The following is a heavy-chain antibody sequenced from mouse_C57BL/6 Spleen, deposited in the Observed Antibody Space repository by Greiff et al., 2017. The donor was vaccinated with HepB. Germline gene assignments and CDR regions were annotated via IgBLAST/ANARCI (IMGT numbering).Heavy chain of an antibody. CDR3: ARGGTGDWFAY. Sequence: SGAELVKPGASVKISCKASGYAFSSYWMNWVKQRPGKGLEWIGQIYPGDGDTNYNGKFKGKATLTADKSSSTAYMQLSSLTSEDSAVYFCARGGTGDWFAYWGQGTLVTVSA. CDR1: GYAFSSYW. CDR2: IYPGDGDT. J-gene: IGHJ3*01. D-gene: IGHD2-13*01. V-gene: IGHV1-80*01.